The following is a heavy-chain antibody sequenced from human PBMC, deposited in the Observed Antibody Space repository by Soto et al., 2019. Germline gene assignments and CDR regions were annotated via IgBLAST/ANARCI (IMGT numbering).Heavy chain of an antibody. V-gene: IGHV1-18*04. CDR3: ARDFWSGYYSGYYYSMDV. CDR1: GYTFTSYG. Sequence: ASVKVSCKASGYTFTSYGISWVRQAPGQGXEWMGWISAYNGNTNYAQKLQGRVTMTTDTSTSTAYMELRSLRSDDTAVYYCARDFWSGYYSGYYYSMDVWGKGSTVAVSS. CDR2: ISAYNGNT. D-gene: IGHD3-3*01. J-gene: IGHJ6*01.